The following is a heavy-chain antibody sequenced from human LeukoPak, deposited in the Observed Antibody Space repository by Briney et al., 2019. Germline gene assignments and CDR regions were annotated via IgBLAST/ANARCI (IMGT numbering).Heavy chain of an antibody. J-gene: IGHJ6*02. CDR1: GFIFSSSA. D-gene: IGHD3-10*01. Sequence: GGSLRLSCAVSGFIFSSSAMSWVRQAPGKGLEWVSVIYSGGDTYYADSVEGRFTISRDNSKNTLYLQMNSLRAEDTAGYYCASGRGRASDYYYGMDVWGQGTTVTVSS. CDR3: ASGRGRASDYYYGMDV. CDR2: IYSGGDT. V-gene: IGHV3-23*03.